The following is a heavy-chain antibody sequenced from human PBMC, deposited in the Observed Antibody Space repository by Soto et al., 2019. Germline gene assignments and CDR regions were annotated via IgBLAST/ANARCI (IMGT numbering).Heavy chain of an antibody. Sequence: GASVKVSCKVSGYTLTELSMHWVRQAPGKGLEWMGGFDPEDGETIYAQKFQGRVTMTEDTSTDTAYMELSSLRSEDTAVYYCARDLTTVTNDAFDIWGQGTMVTVSS. D-gene: IGHD4-17*01. V-gene: IGHV1-24*01. CDR3: ARDLTTVTNDAFDI. J-gene: IGHJ3*02. CDR1: GYTLTELS. CDR2: FDPEDGET.